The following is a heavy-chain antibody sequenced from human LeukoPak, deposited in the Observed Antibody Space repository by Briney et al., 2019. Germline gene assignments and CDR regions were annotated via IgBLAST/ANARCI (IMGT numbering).Heavy chain of an antibody. J-gene: IGHJ4*02. Sequence: ASVKVSCKASGYTFTGYYMHWVRQAPGHGLEWMGWINPKTLGTNYAQKFRGRVTMTRDTSITTVYMELSSLRSDDTAVYYCARDSLSDDSRGYYDFWGQGTLVTVST. CDR3: ARDSLSDDSRGYYDF. V-gene: IGHV1-2*02. CDR2: INPKTLGT. CDR1: GYTFTGYY. D-gene: IGHD3-22*01.